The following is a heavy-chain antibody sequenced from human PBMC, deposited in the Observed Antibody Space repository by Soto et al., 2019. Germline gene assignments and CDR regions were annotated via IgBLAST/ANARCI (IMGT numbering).Heavy chain of an antibody. J-gene: IGHJ4*02. Sequence: GESLKISCKGSGYSFTSYWISWVRQMPGKGLEWMGRIDPSDSYTNYSPSFQGHVTISADKSISTAYLQWSSLKASDTAMYYCAITIVVQAATEMIKDYWGQGTLVTVSS. CDR1: GYSFTSYW. CDR3: AITIVVQAATEMIKDY. CDR2: IDPSDSYT. D-gene: IGHD2-2*01. V-gene: IGHV5-10-1*01.